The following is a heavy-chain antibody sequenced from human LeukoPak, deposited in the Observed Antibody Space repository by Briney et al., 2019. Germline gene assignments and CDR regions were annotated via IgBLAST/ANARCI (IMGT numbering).Heavy chain of an antibody. CDR1: GVSISSYY. CDR2: IYFSGST. D-gene: IGHD3-22*01. V-gene: IGHV4-59*01. CDR3: ARAPHDSSVYYLYSYFDL. J-gene: IGHJ2*01. Sequence: SETLSLTCTVSGVSISSYYWSWIRQPPGKVLEWIGYIYFSGSTNYNPSLKSRVTIAVDTSKNQFSLNLSSVTAADPAVYYCARAPHDSSVYYLYSYFDLWGRGTLVTVSS.